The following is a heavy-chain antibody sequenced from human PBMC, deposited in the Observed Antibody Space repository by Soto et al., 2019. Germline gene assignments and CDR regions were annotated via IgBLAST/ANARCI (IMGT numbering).Heavy chain of an antibody. CDR2: IYPGDSDT. J-gene: IGHJ6*02. Sequence: GESLKISCKGSGYSFTSYWIGWVRQMPAKGLEWMGIIYPGDSDTRYSPSFQGQVTISADKSISTAYLQWSSLKASDTAMYYCARGAAAAGTSYYYGMDVWGQGTTVTVSS. V-gene: IGHV5-51*01. CDR3: ARGAAAAGTSYYYGMDV. D-gene: IGHD6-13*01. CDR1: GYSFTSYW.